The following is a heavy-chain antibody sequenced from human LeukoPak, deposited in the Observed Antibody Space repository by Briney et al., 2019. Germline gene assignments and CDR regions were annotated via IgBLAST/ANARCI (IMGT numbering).Heavy chain of an antibody. Sequence: GSSVKVSCKASGGTFSSYAISWVRQAPGQGLEWMGGIIPIFGTASYAQKFQGRVTITADESTSTAYMELSSLRSEDTAVYYCARGSVVVVPFDYYYGMDVWGQGTTVTVSS. V-gene: IGHV1-69*01. CDR3: ARGSVVVVPFDYYYGMDV. D-gene: IGHD2-2*01. CDR1: GGTFSSYA. J-gene: IGHJ6*02. CDR2: IIPIFGTA.